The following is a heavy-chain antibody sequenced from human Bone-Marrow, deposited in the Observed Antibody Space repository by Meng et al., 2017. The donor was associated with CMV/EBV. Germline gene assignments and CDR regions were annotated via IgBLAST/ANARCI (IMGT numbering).Heavy chain of an antibody. V-gene: IGHV1-18*01. J-gene: IGHJ6*02. Sequence: ASVKVSCKASGYTFTSYGISWVRQAPGQGLEWMGWISAYNGNTNYAQKLQGRVTMTTDTSTSTAYMELRSLRSEDTAVYYCAIGYDSSGYSAGGYYYGMDVWGQGTTVTVSS. CDR3: AIGYDSSGYSAGGYYYGMDV. CDR1: GYTFTSYG. CDR2: ISAYNGNT. D-gene: IGHD3-22*01.